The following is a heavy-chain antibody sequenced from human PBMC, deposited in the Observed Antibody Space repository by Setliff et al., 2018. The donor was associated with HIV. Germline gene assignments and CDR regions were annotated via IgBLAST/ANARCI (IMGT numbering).Heavy chain of an antibody. CDR2: IDGRGSAT. D-gene: IGHD2-15*01. CDR3: VTGGADYSPHDY. V-gene: IGHV3-23*01. CDR1: GFFFSSYA. J-gene: IGHJ4*02. Sequence: GGSLRLSCATSGFFFSSYAMSWVRRTPGKGLEWVSAIDGRGSATYYADSVRGRFTISRDNFANTVSLQMNSLRVEDSALYYCVTGGADYSPHDYWGQGTLVTVSS.